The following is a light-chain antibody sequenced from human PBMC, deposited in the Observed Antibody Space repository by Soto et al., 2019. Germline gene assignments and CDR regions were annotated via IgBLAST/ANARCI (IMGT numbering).Light chain of an antibody. J-gene: IGKJ1*01. CDR1: QNIRNW. CDR2: DAS. CDR3: QQYNSYSQT. V-gene: IGKV1-5*01. Sequence: DIQRTQSPSTLSASVGDSVTITCRASQNIRNWLAWYQQKPGKAPKLLIYDASSLESGVPSRFSGSGSGTEFTLTISSLQPDDFATYYCQQYNSYSQTFGQGTKVDI.